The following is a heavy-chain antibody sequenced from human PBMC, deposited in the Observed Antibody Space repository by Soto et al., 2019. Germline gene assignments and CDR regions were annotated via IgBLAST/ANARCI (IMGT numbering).Heavy chain of an antibody. D-gene: IGHD3-3*01. CDR1: GYTFTSYG. CDR2: ISAYNGNT. V-gene: IGHV1-18*01. J-gene: IGHJ4*02. CDR3: ARDISGYYEFDY. Sequence: ASVKVSCKASGYTFTSYGISWVRQAPGQGLEWMGWISAYNGNTNYAQKLQGRVTMTTDTSTSTAYRELRSLRSDDTAVYYCARDISGYYEFDYWGQGTLVTVSS.